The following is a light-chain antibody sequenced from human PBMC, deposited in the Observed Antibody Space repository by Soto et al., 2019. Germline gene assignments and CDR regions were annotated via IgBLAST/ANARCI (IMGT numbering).Light chain of an antibody. Sequence: DIQMTQSPSTLSASVGDRVTITCRASQSISSWLAWYQQKPGKAPKLLIYDASSLESGVPSRFSRSGSGTEFALTISSLQPDEFATYDCQQYNSYSWTFGQGTKVEIK. CDR2: DAS. CDR1: QSISSW. J-gene: IGKJ1*01. V-gene: IGKV1-5*01. CDR3: QQYNSYSWT.